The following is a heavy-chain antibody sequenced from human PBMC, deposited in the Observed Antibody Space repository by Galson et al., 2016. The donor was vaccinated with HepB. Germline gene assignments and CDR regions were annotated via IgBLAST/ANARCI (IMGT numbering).Heavy chain of an antibody. V-gene: IGHV3-33*01. J-gene: IGHJ3*02. CDR3: ARGTFCSGDSCYSPAFDM. D-gene: IGHD2-15*01. CDR2: IWFDGSNK. CDR1: GFTFRSYG. Sequence: SLRLSCAASGFTFRSYGMHWVRQAPGKGLEWVAAIWFDGSNKNYVDSVRGRFTISRDNSKNTLYLQMSTLRAEDTAVYYCARGTFCSGDSCYSPAFDMWGQGTMVTVSS.